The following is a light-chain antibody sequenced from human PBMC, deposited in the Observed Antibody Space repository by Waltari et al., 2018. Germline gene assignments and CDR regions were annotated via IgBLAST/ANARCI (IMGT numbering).Light chain of an antibody. V-gene: IGKV3-11*01. CDR1: QSVGSS. Sequence: ETVLTQSPVTLSLSPGEGATLSCKARQSVGSSLAWYQQKPGQAPRLLIYNASNRAAGIPARFSGSGSGTDFTLTISSLEPEDFAVYYCQQRSNWNTFGQGTKLEIK. CDR3: QQRSNWNT. CDR2: NAS. J-gene: IGKJ2*01.